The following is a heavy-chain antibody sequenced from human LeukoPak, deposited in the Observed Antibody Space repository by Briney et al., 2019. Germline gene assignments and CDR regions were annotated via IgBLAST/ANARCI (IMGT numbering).Heavy chain of an antibody. CDR3: ARDTGALVTHFDY. D-gene: IGHD5-18*01. J-gene: IGHJ4*02. V-gene: IGHV3-7*03. CDR2: IKYDEIEK. CDR1: GFTFSNYW. Sequence: PGGSLRLSCAASGFTFSNYWMSWVRQASGKGLEWVANIKYDEIEKYHEDSVKGRFTISKDNAKNSIYLQMNSLRAEDTAVYYCARDTGALVTHFDYWGQGTLVTVSS.